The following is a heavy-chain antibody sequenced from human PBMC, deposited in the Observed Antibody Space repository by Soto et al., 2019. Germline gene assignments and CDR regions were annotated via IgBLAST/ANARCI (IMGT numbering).Heavy chain of an antibody. V-gene: IGHV4-61*01. D-gene: IGHD4-17*01. CDR3: ARQGAAGPQPEYYFDYWGQGTLPTQSQPEYYFDY. CDR1: GGSVRSGNYY. J-gene: IGHJ4*02. Sequence: SETLSLTCTVSGGSVRSGNYYWTWIRQPPGKGLEWIGFVYYSGSTNYNPSLKSRATISLDTSKNQFSLKLTSVTAADTAVYYCARQGAAGPQPEYYFDYWGQGTLPTQSQPEYYFDYWGQGTLVTVSS. CDR2: VYYSGST.